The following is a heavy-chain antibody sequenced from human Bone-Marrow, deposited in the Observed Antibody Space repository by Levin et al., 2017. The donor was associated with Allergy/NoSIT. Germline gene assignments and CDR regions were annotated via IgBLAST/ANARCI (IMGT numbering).Heavy chain of an antibody. J-gene: IGHJ4*02. V-gene: IGHV3-21*03. Sequence: GESLKISCAASGFTFSTYSMNWVRQAPGKGLDWVSSITSSSSYIYYADSVKGRFTISRDNAKNSLYLQMNSLKSEDTGVYYCTTDVGGPLGCWGQGTLVTVSS. D-gene: IGHD1-14*01. CDR3: TTDVGGPLGC. CDR1: GFTFSTYS. CDR2: ITSSSSYI.